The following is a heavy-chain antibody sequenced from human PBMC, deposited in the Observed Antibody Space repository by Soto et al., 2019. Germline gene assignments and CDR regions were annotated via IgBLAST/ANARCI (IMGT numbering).Heavy chain of an antibody. CDR1: GFTFSRYG. CDR2: ISYEGSNK. V-gene: IGHV3-30*03. Sequence: PGGSLRLSCAASGFTFSRYGMHWVRQAPGKGLEWVTFISYEGSNKYYAVSVKSRLTINPDTSKNHFSLQLNSVTPEDTAVYYCAREIYPVGSSRPLFDYWGQGTLVTVSS. CDR3: AREIYPVGSSRPLFDY. J-gene: IGHJ4*02. D-gene: IGHD6-13*01.